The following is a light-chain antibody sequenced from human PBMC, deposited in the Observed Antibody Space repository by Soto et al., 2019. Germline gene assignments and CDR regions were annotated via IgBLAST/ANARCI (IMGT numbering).Light chain of an antibody. J-gene: IGLJ1*01. CDR1: SSNIGAGYD. CDR2: GNT. CDR3: QSYDSTLSARYV. V-gene: IGLV1-40*01. Sequence: QSVLTQPPSVSGAPGQRVTISCTGSSSNIGAGYDVHWYQQRPGTAPKLLIFGNTNRPSGVPDRFSGSKSGTSASLANTGLQAEDEGDYYCQSYDSTLSARYVFGTGTKLTVL.